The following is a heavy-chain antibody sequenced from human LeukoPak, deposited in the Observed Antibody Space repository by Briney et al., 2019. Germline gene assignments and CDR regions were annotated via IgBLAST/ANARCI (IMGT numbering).Heavy chain of an antibody. CDR3: AKESVYDVDLEY. CDR1: GFTFSTYW. Sequence: PGGYLRLSCAGSGFTFSTYWMHWVRQAPGGGLVWVSGINTDGSTTSYADSVKGRFSISRDNAKNTVYLQMSSLRAEDTAVYYCAKESVYDVDLEYWGQGALVTVSS. CDR2: INTDGSTT. V-gene: IGHV3-74*01. J-gene: IGHJ4*02. D-gene: IGHD5/OR15-5a*01.